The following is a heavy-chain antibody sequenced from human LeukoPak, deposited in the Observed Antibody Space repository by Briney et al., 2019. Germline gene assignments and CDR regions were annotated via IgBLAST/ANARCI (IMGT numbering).Heavy chain of an antibody. CDR3: AKDAFLREWLAPDPSDY. CDR2: ISGSGGRT. V-gene: IGHV3-23*01. Sequence: PGGSLRLSCAASGVTFSSYAMSWVRQAPGKGLEWVSAISGSGGRTYYADSVKGRFTISRDNSKNTLYLQMNSLRVEDTAVYYCAKDAFLREWLAPDPSDYWGQGTLVTVSS. J-gene: IGHJ4*02. D-gene: IGHD6-19*01. CDR1: GVTFSSYA.